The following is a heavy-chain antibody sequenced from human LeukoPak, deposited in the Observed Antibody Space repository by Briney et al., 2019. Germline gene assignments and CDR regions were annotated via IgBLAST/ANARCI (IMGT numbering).Heavy chain of an antibody. V-gene: IGHV4-34*01. D-gene: IGHD3-22*01. CDR3: ARGGRYDSSGSTYYFDY. J-gene: IGHJ4*02. Sequence: KSSETLSLTCAVYGGSFSGYYWSWIRQPPGKGLEWIGEINHSGSTNYNPSLKSRVTISVDTSKNQFSLKLSSVTAADTAVYYCARGGRYDSSGSTYYFDYWGQGTLVTVSS. CDR2: INHSGST. CDR1: GGSFSGYY.